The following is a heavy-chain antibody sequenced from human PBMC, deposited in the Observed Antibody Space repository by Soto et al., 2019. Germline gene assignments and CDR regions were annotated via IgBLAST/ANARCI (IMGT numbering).Heavy chain of an antibody. V-gene: IGHV4-30-2*01. CDR1: GGSISSGGYS. Sequence: QLQLQESGSGLVKPSQTLSLTCAVSGGSISSGGYSWSWIRQPPGKGLEYIGYIYHSGSTYYNPSLRSRGTRPGDRSKNPVARMLSSVTAADTAGYYCGRVRSGWGIDYWVQGTLVTVSS. J-gene: IGHJ4*02. CDR2: IYHSGST. D-gene: IGHD6-19*01. CDR3: GRVRSGWGIDY.